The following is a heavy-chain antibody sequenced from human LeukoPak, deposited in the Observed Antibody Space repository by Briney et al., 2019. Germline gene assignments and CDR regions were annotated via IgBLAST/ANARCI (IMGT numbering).Heavy chain of an antibody. V-gene: IGHV1-69*06. J-gene: IGHJ3*02. D-gene: IGHD3-10*01. CDR3: ARNLWFGESSGAFDM. Sequence: SVKVSCKASGCTFSSYAISWVRQAPGQGLEWMGGIIPIFGTANYAQKFQGRVTITADKSTSTAYMELSSLRSEDRAVYYCARNLWFGESSGAFDMWGQGTMVSVSS. CDR2: IIPIFGTA. CDR1: GCTFSSYA.